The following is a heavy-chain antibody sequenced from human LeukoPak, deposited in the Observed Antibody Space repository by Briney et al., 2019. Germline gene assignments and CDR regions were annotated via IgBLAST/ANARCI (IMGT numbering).Heavy chain of an antibody. D-gene: IGHD1-26*01. CDR3: ARAPRGSSSPSVYYYGMDV. CDR1: GGTFSSYA. V-gene: IGHV1-2*02. Sequence: GASVKVSCKASGGTFSSYAISWVRQAPGQGLEWMGWINPNSGGTNYAQKFQGRVTMTRDTSISTAYMELSRLRSDDTAVYYCARAPRGSSSPSVYYYGMDVRGQGTTVTVSS. CDR2: INPNSGGT. J-gene: IGHJ6*02.